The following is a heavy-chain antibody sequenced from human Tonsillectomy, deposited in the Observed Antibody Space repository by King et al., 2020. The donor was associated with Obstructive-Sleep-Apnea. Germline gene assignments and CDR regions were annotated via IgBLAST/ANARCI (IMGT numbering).Heavy chain of an antibody. V-gene: IGHV3-74*01. J-gene: IGHJ4*02. Sequence: VQLQESGGGLVQPGGSLRLSCAASGFTFSNYWMHWVRQAPGEGLVWVSRINSDGSTSYGDSVKGRFTISRDNAKNTLYVQMNSLKPEDTAVYYCARERAGYFDYWGQGTLVTVSS. CDR3: ARERAGYFDY. CDR1: GFTFSNYW. CDR2: INSDGST.